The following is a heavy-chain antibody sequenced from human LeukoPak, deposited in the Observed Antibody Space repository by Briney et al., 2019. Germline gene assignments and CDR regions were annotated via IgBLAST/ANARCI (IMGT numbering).Heavy chain of an antibody. V-gene: IGHV1-69*13. Sequence: PVKVSCKASGGTFSSYAISWVRQAPGQGLEWMGGIIPIFGTANYAQKFQGRVTITADESTSTAYMELSSLRSEDTAVYYCASGVGGVVTTPFDYWGQGTLVTVSS. J-gene: IGHJ4*02. CDR2: IIPIFGTA. D-gene: IGHD3-3*01. CDR3: ASGVGGVVTTPFDY. CDR1: GGTFSSYA.